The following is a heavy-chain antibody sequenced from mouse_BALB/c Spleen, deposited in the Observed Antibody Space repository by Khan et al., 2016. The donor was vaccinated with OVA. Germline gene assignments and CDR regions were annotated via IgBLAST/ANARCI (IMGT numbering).Heavy chain of an antibody. CDR3: SSERGRYSARDY. D-gene: IGHD4-1*01. CDR2: ISNSGST. J-gene: IGHJ4*01. V-gene: IGHV3-2*02. Sequence: EVQLQESGPGLVKPSQSLSLTCTVTGYSITRDYAWNWIRQFPGNKLEWMGYISNSGSTNYNPSLKSRISITRDTSKNRFFLQLNSVTTEYTATDYCSSERGRYSARDYCGQGTSVTVSS. CDR1: GYSITRDYA.